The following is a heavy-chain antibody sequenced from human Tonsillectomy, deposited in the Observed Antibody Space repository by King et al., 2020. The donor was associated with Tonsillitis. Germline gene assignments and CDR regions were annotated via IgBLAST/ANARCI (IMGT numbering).Heavy chain of an antibody. CDR3: ARMLWFGELEEFDP. CDR2: IYYSGST. V-gene: IGHV4-39*01. Sequence: QLQESGPGLVKPSETLSLTCTVSGGSISSSSYYWGWIRQPPGKGLEWSGRIYYSGSTYYNPSLKSRVTISVDTAKNQFSLKLSSVTAADTAVYYCARMLWFGELEEFDPWGQGTLVTVSS. CDR1: GGSISSSSYY. J-gene: IGHJ5*02. D-gene: IGHD3-10*01.